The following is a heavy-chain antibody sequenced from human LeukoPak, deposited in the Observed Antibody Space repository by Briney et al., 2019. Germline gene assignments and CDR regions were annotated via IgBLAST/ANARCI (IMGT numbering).Heavy chain of an antibody. V-gene: IGHV4-34*01. CDR3: ARGGYTYGYGY. CDR2: INHSGST. CDR1: GGSFSDYY. D-gene: IGHD5-18*01. J-gene: IGHJ4*02. Sequence: SETLSLTCAVYGGSFSDYYWSWIRQPPGKGLEWIGEINHSGSTNYNPSLKGRVTMSVDTSKNQFSLKLSSVTAADTAVYYCARGGYTYGYGYWGQGTLVTVSS.